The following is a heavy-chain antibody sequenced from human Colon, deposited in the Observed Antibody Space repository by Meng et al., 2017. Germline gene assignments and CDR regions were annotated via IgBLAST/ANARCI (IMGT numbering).Heavy chain of an antibody. D-gene: IGHD2-2*02. CDR3: ARVGKSGSYTFYFLDY. CDR1: GFTFSAYE. V-gene: IGHV3-48*03. J-gene: IGHJ4*02. Sequence: GESLKISCAASGFTFSAYEMVWVRQAPGKGLEWISYMSTTGNTINYADSVKGRFTISRDNAQNSLYLEISGLRAEDTAVYYCARVGKSGSYTFYFLDYWGQGTLVTVSS. CDR2: MSTTGNTI.